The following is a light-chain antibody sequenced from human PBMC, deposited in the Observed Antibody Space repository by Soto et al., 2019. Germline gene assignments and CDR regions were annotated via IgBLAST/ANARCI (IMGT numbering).Light chain of an antibody. V-gene: IGLV2-23*02. CDR1: SSDVGSYNL. CDR3: CSYAGSSTFYV. CDR2: EVT. J-gene: IGLJ1*01. Sequence: QSVLTQPASVSGSPGQSLTISCTGNSSDVGSYNLVSWYQQHPGKAPKLMIYEVTKWPSGVSNRFSGSKSGNTASLTISGLQAEDEADYYCCSYAGSSTFYVFGTGTKVTVL.